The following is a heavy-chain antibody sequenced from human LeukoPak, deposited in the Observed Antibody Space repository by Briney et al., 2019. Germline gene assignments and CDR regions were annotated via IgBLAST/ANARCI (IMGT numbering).Heavy chain of an antibody. V-gene: IGHV3-23*01. CDR1: GFTFSSYA. CDR3: AKGLLSNSQRGYFDC. CDR2: ISGGGATT. J-gene: IGHJ4*02. D-gene: IGHD1-26*01. Sequence: GGSLRLSCAASGFTFSSYAMSWVRQAPGKGLEGVSDISGGGATTFYADSVKGRFTISRDNSKNPLYLQMNSLRIEDTAVYYCAKGLLSNSQRGYFDCWGQGALVSVSS.